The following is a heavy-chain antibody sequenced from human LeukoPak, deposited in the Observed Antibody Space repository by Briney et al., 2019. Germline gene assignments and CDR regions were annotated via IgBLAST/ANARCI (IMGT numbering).Heavy chain of an antibody. J-gene: IGHJ5*02. CDR3: ARGRDYFDP. Sequence: SETLSLTCTVSGGSISSYYWSWIRQPPGKGLEWIGYIYYSGSTSYNPSLKNRVTISVDTSKNQFSLRLSSVTAADTAVYYCARGRDYFDPWGQGTLVTVSS. V-gene: IGHV4-59*01. D-gene: IGHD4-11*01. CDR2: IYYSGST. CDR1: GGSISSYY.